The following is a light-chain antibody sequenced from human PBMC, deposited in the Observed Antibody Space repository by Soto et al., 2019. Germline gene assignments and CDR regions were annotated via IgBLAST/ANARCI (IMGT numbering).Light chain of an antibody. J-gene: IGLJ3*02. CDR1: SSDVGDYDF. V-gene: IGLV2-14*01. CDR3: SSYTISSTLGV. Sequence: QSVLTQPASVSGSPGQSITISCTGTSSDVGDYDFVSWYQQHPGKAPKLLIYEVSNRPSGVSNRFSGSKSGNTASLTISGLHAEDEADYYCSSYTISSTLGVFGGGTKLTVL. CDR2: EVS.